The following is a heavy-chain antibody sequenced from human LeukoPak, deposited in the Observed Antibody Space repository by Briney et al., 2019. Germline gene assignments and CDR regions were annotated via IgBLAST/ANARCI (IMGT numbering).Heavy chain of an antibody. V-gene: IGHV4-34*01. D-gene: IGHD3-10*01. CDR2: INHSGST. CDR1: GGFLSHYY. CDR3: ARGPASGSNFAWFDP. J-gene: IGHJ5*02. Sequence: PSETLSLACAVYGGFLSHYYWSWIRQPPGKGLEWIGEINHSGSTNYNPSLKSRVTISVDMSKNQFSLELTSVTAADTAVYYCARGPASGSNFAWFDPWGQGTLVTVSS.